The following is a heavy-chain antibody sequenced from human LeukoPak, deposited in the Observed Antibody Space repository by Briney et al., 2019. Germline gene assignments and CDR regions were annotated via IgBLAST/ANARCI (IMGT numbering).Heavy chain of an antibody. CDR1: GGSISSYY. CDR2: IYTSGST. V-gene: IGHV4-4*07. CDR3: AREVGTIFGVVTRSYYYYGMDV. D-gene: IGHD3-3*01. Sequence: SETLSLTCTVSGGSISSYYWSWIRQPAGKGLEWIGRIYTSGSTNYNPSLKSRVTMSVDTSKNQFSLKLSSVTAADTAVYYCAREVGTIFGVVTRSYYYYGMDVWGQGTTVTVS. J-gene: IGHJ6*02.